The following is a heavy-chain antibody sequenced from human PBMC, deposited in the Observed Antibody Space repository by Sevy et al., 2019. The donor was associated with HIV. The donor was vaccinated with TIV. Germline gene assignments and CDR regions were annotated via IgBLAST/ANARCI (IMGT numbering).Heavy chain of an antibody. CDR2: IYHSGST. CDR3: ARVHYYDSSGYPMV. Sequence: ETLSLTCAVSGYSISSGYYWGWIRQPPGKGLEWIGSIYHSGSTYYNPSLKSRVTISVDTSKNQFSLKLSSVTAADTAVYYCARVHYYDSSGYPMVWGQGTMVTVSS. V-gene: IGHV4-38-2*01. CDR1: GYSISSGYY. J-gene: IGHJ3*01. D-gene: IGHD3-22*01.